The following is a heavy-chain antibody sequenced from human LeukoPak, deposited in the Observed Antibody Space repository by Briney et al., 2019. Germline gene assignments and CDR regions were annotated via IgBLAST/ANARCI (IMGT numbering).Heavy chain of an antibody. V-gene: IGHV3-21*05. D-gene: IGHD2-2*01. Sequence: PGGSLRLSCAASGFSFSLYAMTWVRQAPGKGLEWVSYINSVADDIHYAASVRGRFTISRDDAGNTLFLQLSRLRAEDTAVYYCARDTIQPGLIDDWGQGTLVTVSS. CDR1: GFSFSLYA. J-gene: IGHJ4*02. CDR2: INSVADDI. CDR3: ARDTIQPGLIDD.